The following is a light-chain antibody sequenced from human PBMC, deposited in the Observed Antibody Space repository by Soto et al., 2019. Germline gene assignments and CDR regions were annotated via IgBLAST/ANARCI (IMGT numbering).Light chain of an antibody. Sequence: QSVLTQPRSVSGSPGQSVTISCTGTSSDVGNYNYVSWYQQHPGKTPKIIIYDVIKRPSGVPDRFSGSKSGNTASLTISGLQAEDEADYYCCSYAGTYTWVFGGGTKLTVL. CDR3: CSYAGTYTWV. J-gene: IGLJ3*02. CDR1: SSDVGNYNY. V-gene: IGLV2-11*01. CDR2: DVI.